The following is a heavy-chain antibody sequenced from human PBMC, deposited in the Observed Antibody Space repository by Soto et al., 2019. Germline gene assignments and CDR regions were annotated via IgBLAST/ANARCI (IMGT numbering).Heavy chain of an antibody. CDR1: GYTFTNYD. V-gene: IGHV1-18*01. D-gene: IGHD3-10*01. J-gene: IGHJ6*02. CDR3: ARGYYYGSGRPTPGGMDV. CDR2: ISTYTGNT. Sequence: QVHLVQSGAEVKKPGASVKVSCKASGYTFTNYDINWVRQAPGQGLYWMGWISTYTGNTNYAQKLQGRVTMTTDTSTSTAYMELRRLRSDDTAVYYCARGYYYGSGRPTPGGMDVWGQGTTVTVSS.